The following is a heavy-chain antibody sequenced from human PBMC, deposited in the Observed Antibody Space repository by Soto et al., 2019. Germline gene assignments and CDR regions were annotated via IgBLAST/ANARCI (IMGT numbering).Heavy chain of an antibody. J-gene: IGHJ6*02. CDR1: GYSFTDYH. D-gene: IGHD2-8*01. V-gene: IGHV1-2*04. Sequence: QVQLVQSGAEVKKPGASVRVSCKASGYSFTDYHIHWVRQAPGQGLEWLGRINPQSGGTSTAQKFQGWVTMTRDRSIRTVYMELTRLRSDDTAVYFCARGHSTDCSNGVCSFFYNHEMDVWGQGTTVTVSS. CDR3: ARGHSTDCSNGVCSFFYNHEMDV. CDR2: INPQSGGT.